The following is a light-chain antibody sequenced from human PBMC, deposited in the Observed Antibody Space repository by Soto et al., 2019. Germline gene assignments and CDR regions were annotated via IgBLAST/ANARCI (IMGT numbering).Light chain of an antibody. V-gene: IGKV3-20*01. CDR2: GAS. Sequence: DIVLTQSPGTLSLSPGERATLSCRASQSVRNSYLTWYQQKPGQAPRLLIYGASSRATGIPDRFSGSGSGTDFTLTISRLEPEDFAVYYCQQYGTSPFTFGGGTKVEIK. CDR3: QQYGTSPFT. CDR1: QSVRNSY. J-gene: IGKJ4*01.